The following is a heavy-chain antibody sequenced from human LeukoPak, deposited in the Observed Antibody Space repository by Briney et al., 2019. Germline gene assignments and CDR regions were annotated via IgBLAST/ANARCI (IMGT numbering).Heavy chain of an antibody. V-gene: IGHV4-4*02. J-gene: IGHJ2*01. CDR1: GDFISGSHW. CDR2: IFHSGRA. Sequence: PSETLSLTCAISGDFISGSHWWSWVRLPPGKGLEWIGEIFHSGRANYNPSLRSRVTFSLATSKNQFSLKLNSVTAADTAVYYCARVGLGWCSGCFWYFDLWGRGTLVTVSS. CDR3: ARVGLGWCSGCFWYFDL. D-gene: IGHD2-21*01.